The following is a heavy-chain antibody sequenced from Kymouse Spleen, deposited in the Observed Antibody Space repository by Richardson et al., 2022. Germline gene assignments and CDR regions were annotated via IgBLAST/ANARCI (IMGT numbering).Heavy chain of an antibody. V-gene: IGHV4-39*01. J-gene: IGHJ4*02. CDR3: ARDIVATIYFDY. Sequence: QLQLQESGPGLVKPSETLSLTCTVSGGSISSSSYYWGWIRQPPGKGLEWIGSIYYSGSTYYNPSLKSRVTISVDTSKNQFSLKLSSVTAADTAVYYCARDIVATIYFDYWGQGTLVTVSS. CDR2: IYYSGST. D-gene: IGHD5-12*01. CDR1: GGSISSSSYY.